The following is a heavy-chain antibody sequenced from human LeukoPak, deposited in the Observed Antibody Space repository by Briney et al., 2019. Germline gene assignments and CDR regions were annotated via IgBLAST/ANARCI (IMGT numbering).Heavy chain of an antibody. CDR3: ARVREMGNWFDP. Sequence: ASVKVSCKASGYTFISYSMNWVRQAPGQGLEWMGWISAYNGNTNYAQKLQGRVTMTTDTSTSTAYMELRSLRSDDTAVYYCARVREMGNWFDPWGQGTLVTVSS. CDR2: ISAYNGNT. D-gene: IGHD2-8*01. V-gene: IGHV1-18*01. CDR1: GYTFISYS. J-gene: IGHJ5*02.